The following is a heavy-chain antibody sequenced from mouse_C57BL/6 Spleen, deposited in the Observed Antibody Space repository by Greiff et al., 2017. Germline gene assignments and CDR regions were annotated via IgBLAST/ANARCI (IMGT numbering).Heavy chain of an antibody. CDR1: GYAFTNYL. J-gene: IGHJ4*01. CDR3: ADYGGDYYAMDY. Sequence: VQLVESGAELVRPGTSVKVSCKASGYAFTNYLIEWVKQRPGQGLEWIGVINPGSGGTYYNEKFKGQATLTADKSSSTAYMQLSSLTSEDSAGYCCADYGGDYYAMDYWGQGTSVTVSS. V-gene: IGHV1-54*01. D-gene: IGHD2-4*01. CDR2: INPGSGGT.